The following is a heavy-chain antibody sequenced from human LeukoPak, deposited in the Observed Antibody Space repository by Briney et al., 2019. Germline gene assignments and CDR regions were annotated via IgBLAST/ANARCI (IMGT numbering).Heavy chain of an antibody. CDR1: GFTFSHYW. D-gene: IGHD3-3*01. CDR3: ARARFATAGADY. CDR2: IKQDGSEK. V-gene: IGHV3-7*01. J-gene: IGHJ4*02. Sequence: GGSLRLSCAASGFTFSHYWMNWVRQAPGKGLEWVANIKQDGSEKYYVDSVKGRFTISRDNAKNSLCLQMNSLRAEDTAVYYCARARFATAGADYWGQGTLVTVSS.